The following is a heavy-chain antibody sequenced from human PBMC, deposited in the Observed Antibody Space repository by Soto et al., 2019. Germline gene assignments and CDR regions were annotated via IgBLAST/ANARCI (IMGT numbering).Heavy chain of an antibody. J-gene: IGHJ4*02. Sequence: EEQLLESGGGLVQPGGSLRLSCAASGFTFSSYAMSWVRQAPGKGLEWVSAISGSGGSTFYADSVKGLFTISRDNSKNTLYLQMNSLRAEDTAVYYCAKDPSGGWGRPSDYWGQGTLITVSS. D-gene: IGHD1-26*01. CDR1: GFTFSSYA. V-gene: IGHV3-23*01. CDR2: ISGSGGST. CDR3: AKDPSGGWGRPSDY.